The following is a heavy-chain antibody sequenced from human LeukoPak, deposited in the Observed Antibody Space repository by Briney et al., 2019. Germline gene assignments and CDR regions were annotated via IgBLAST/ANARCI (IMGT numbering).Heavy chain of an antibody. CDR1: GFTFDDYA. CDR3: VFGFEAMVTVY. J-gene: IGHJ4*02. Sequence: PGGSLRLSCAASGFTFDDYAMHWVRQAPGKGLEWVSGISWNSGSIGYADSVKGRFTISRDNAKNSLYLQMNSLRAEDTAVYYCVFGFEAMVTVYWGQGTLVTVSS. D-gene: IGHD5-18*01. CDR2: ISWNSGSI. V-gene: IGHV3-9*01.